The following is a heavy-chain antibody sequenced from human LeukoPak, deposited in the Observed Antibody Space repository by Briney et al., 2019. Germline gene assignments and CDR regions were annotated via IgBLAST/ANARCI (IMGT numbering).Heavy chain of an antibody. CDR1: GYTFTSYY. Sequence: ASVKVSCKASGYTFTSYYMHWVRQAPGQGLEWMGIINPSGGSTSYAQKFQGGVTMTRDTSTSTVYMELSSLRAEDTAVYYCAKPDTIGYCSGGSCYSAFDIWGQGTMVTVSS. V-gene: IGHV1-46*01. D-gene: IGHD2-15*01. J-gene: IGHJ3*02. CDR3: AKPDTIGYCSGGSCYSAFDI. CDR2: INPSGGST.